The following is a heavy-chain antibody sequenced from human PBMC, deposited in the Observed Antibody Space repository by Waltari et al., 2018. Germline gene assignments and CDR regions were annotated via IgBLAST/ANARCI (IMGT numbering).Heavy chain of an antibody. D-gene: IGHD4-17*01. Sequence: EVLLLVPGGGLVQPGGSLRLSCAASVFTFRRYAMSLVRQAPGKGLEWVSAISGSGGSTYYADSVKGRFTISRDNSKNTLYLQMNSLRAEDTAVYYCAKASYGDYAFDYWGQGTLVTVSS. CDR3: AKASYGDYAFDY. CDR1: VFTFRRYA. V-gene: IGHV3-23*01. CDR2: ISGSGGST. J-gene: IGHJ4*02.